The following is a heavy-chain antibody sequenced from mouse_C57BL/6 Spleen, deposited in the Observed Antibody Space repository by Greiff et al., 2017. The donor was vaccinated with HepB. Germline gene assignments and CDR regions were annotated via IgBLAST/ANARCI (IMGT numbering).Heavy chain of an antibody. Sequence: VQLQQPGAELVKPGASVKMSCKASGYTFTSYWITWVKQRPGQGLEWIGDIYPGSGSTNYNEKFKSKATLTVDTSSSTAYMQLSSLTSEDSAVYYCAREGAYGSSPYYFDYWGQGTTLTVSS. V-gene: IGHV1-55*01. J-gene: IGHJ2*01. CDR2: IYPGSGST. CDR3: AREGAYGSSPYYFDY. CDR1: GYTFTSYW. D-gene: IGHD1-1*01.